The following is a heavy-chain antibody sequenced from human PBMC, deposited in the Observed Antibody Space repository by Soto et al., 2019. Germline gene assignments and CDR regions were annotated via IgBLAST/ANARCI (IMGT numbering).Heavy chain of an antibody. CDR1: GYTFTSYA. CDR2: INAGNGNT. Sequence: QVQLVQSGAEVKKPGASVKVSCKASGYTFTSYAMHWVRQAPGQRLEWMGWINAGNGNTKYSQKFQGRVTITRDTSASTAYMELSSLRSEDTAVYYCARTDCTNGVCHYYYGMDVWGQGTTVTVSS. D-gene: IGHD2-8*01. J-gene: IGHJ6*02. V-gene: IGHV1-3*01. CDR3: ARTDCTNGVCHYYYGMDV.